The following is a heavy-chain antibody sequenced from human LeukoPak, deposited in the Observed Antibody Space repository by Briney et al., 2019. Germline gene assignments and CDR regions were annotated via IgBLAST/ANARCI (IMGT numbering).Heavy chain of an antibody. D-gene: IGHD5/OR15-5a*01. V-gene: IGHV4-34*01. CDR2: INHSGST. Sequence: PSETLSLTCAAYGGSFSGYYWSWIRQPPGKGLEWIGEINHSGSTNYNPSLKSRVTISVDTSKNQFSLRLSSVTAADTAVYYCARQRSTFNWFDPWGQGTLVTVSS. CDR3: ARQRSTFNWFDP. J-gene: IGHJ5*02. CDR1: GGSFSGYY.